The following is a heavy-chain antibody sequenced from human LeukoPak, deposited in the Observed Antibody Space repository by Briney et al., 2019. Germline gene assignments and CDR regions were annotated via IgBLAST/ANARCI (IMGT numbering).Heavy chain of an antibody. Sequence: GGSLRLSCAASGFTFSSYWMYWVRQAPGKGLVWVSRINSDGSSTSYADSVKGRFTISRDNSKNTLYLQMNSLRAEDTAVYYCAKYNYYDSSGYNWGQGTLVTVSS. CDR1: GFTFSSYW. CDR3: AKYNYYDSSGYN. D-gene: IGHD3-22*01. V-gene: IGHV3-74*01. J-gene: IGHJ4*02. CDR2: INSDGSST.